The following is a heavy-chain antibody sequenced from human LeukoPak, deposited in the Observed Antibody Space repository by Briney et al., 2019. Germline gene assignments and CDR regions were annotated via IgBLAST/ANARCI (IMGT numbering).Heavy chain of an antibody. CDR1: GFTFSDYW. V-gene: IGHV3-7*01. J-gene: IGHJ4*02. D-gene: IGHD1-26*01. Sequence: PGGSLRLSCAASGFTFSDYWMTWIRQAPGKGLEWVASIKEHGSEKYFVDSVKGRFTISRDDAKSSVYLQMNSLRAEDTAVYCCARGLRSGSYCDYWGQGTLVTVSS. CDR3: ARGLRSGSYCDY. CDR2: IKEHGSEK.